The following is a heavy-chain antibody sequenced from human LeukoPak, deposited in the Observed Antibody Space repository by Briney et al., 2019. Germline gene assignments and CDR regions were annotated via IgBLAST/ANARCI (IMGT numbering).Heavy chain of an antibody. CDR1: GYTFSSYG. V-gene: IGHV1-18*01. CDR3: ARDSYDFLTGRYSGSGGDY. CDR2: ISGYNGNI. Sequence: ASVKVSCKASGYTFSSYGTNWVRQAPGRGLEWMGWISGYNGNIHYAQQFQGRVTMTTDTSTSTVYTELRTLRSDDTAVYYCARDSYDFLTGRYSGSGGDYWGQGTLVTVSS. D-gene: IGHD3/OR15-3a*01. J-gene: IGHJ4*02.